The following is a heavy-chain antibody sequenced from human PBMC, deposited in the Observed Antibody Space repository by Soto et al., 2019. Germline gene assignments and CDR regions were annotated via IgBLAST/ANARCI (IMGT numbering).Heavy chain of an antibody. J-gene: IGHJ5*02. CDR3: AVDIVVVVAANNWFDP. CDR1: GFTFSSYA. D-gene: IGHD2-15*01. V-gene: IGHV3-23*01. Sequence: PGGSLRLSCAASGFTFSSYAMSWVRQAPGKGLEWVSAISGSGGSTYYADSVKGRFTISRDNSKNTLYLQMNSLRAEDTAVYYCAVDIVVVVAANNWFDPWGQGTLVTVSS. CDR2: ISGSGGST.